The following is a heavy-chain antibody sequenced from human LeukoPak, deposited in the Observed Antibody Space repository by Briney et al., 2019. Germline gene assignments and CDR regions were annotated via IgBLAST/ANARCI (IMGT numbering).Heavy chain of an antibody. J-gene: IGHJ4*02. V-gene: IGHV4-61*01. D-gene: IGHD6-13*01. Sequence: TSETLSLTCSFSGGSVSSGSYYWSWIRQPPGTGLEWIGYIYYSGSTNYNPSLKSRVTLSVDTSKNQFSLKLSSVTAADTAVYYCASGEAAAGTSDYWGQGTLVTVSS. CDR2: IYYSGST. CDR1: GGSVSSGSYY. CDR3: ASGEAAAGTSDY.